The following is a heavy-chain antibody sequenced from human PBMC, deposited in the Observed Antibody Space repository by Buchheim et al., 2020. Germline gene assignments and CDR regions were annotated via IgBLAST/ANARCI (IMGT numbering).Heavy chain of an antibody. D-gene: IGHD4-11*01. CDR1: GFTFSSYG. CDR3: ARDDYSNYGVLGY. Sequence: QVQLVESGGGVVQPGRSLRLSCAASGFTFSSYGMHWVRQAPGKGLEWVAVISYDGSNKYYADSVKGRFTISRDNSKNTLYLQMNSLRAEDTAVYYCARDDYSNYGVLGYWGQGTL. V-gene: IGHV3-30*19. CDR2: ISYDGSNK. J-gene: IGHJ4*02.